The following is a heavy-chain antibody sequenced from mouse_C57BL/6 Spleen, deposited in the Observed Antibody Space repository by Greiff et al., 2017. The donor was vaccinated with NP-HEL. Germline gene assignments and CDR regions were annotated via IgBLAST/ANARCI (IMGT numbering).Heavy chain of an antibody. D-gene: IGHD2-3*01. CDR1: GYTFTSYW. J-gene: IGHJ2*01. Sequence: VQLQQPGAELVKPGASVKMSCKASGYTFTSYWITWVKQRPGQGLEWIGDIYPGSGSTNYNKKFKSKATLTIDTSSSTAYMQLSSLTSEDSAVYYYAKNQYDYLDYWGQGTTLTVSS. V-gene: IGHV1-55*01. CDR3: AKNQYDYLDY. CDR2: IYPGSGST.